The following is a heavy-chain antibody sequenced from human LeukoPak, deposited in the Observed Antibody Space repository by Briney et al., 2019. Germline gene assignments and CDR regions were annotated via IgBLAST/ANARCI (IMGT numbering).Heavy chain of an antibody. V-gene: IGHV3-64D*06. Sequence: PGGSLRLSCSASGFIFTDYTIHWVRQAPGKGLEYVSAITNYGDGTHYADSVKGRFTISRDNSKNTVWLQMSSLRPEDTAVYYCVKDTRDTRDDYWGQGTLVTVSS. D-gene: IGHD5-24*01. CDR1: GFIFTDYT. CDR2: ITNYGDGT. CDR3: VKDTRDTRDDY. J-gene: IGHJ4*02.